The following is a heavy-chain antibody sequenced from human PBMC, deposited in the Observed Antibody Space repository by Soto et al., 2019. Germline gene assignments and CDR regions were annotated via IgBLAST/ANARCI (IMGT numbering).Heavy chain of an antibody. Sequence: PXESLKISCPGAGYSFTTYWISLVRQMPGKGLEWMGKIDPCDSSTNYSPSFRGHITISVDRSINTAHLQFSSLKAADTAVYYCARLEKWYYNYYGLDVWGQGTMVTV. D-gene: IGHD1-26*01. J-gene: IGHJ6*02. CDR2: IDPCDSST. CDR3: ARLEKWYYNYYGLDV. V-gene: IGHV5-10-1*01. CDR1: GYSFTTYW.